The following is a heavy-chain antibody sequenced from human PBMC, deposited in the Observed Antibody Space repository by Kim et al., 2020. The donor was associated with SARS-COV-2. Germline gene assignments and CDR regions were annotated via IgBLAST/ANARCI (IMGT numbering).Heavy chain of an antibody. CDR1: GYSFTSYW. CDR2: IYPGDSDT. CDR3: ARERGFTGDYYYSSGIDY. J-gene: IGHJ4*02. V-gene: IGHV5-51*01. Sequence: GESLKISCKGSGYSFTSYWIGWVRQMPGKGLEWMGIIYPGDSDTRYSPSFQGQVTISADKSISTAYLQWSSLKASDTAMYYCARERGFTGDYYYSSGIDYWGQGTLVTVSS. D-gene: IGHD3-22*01.